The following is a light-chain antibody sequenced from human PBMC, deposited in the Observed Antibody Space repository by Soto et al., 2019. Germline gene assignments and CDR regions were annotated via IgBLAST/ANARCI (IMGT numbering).Light chain of an antibody. Sequence: EIVLTQSPGTLSLSPGERATLSCRASHSVSSSYLAWYQQKPDQAPRLLIYGASSRATGIPDRFSGSGSGTDFTLTISRLEPEDFAVYYCQQFDTSPPSTFGQGTRLEI. CDR2: GAS. V-gene: IGKV3-20*01. J-gene: IGKJ5*01. CDR1: HSVSSSY. CDR3: QQFDTSPPST.